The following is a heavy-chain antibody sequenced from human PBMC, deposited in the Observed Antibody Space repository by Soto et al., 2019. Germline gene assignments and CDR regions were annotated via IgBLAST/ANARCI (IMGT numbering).Heavy chain of an antibody. CDR3: AKSRTYYYDSSGYDYGTDV. V-gene: IGHV3-30*18. J-gene: IGHJ6*02. Sequence: PGGSVRLSCAASGFTFSSYGMHWVRQAPGKWLEWVAVISYDGSNKYYADSVKGRFTISRDNSKNTLYLQMNSLRAEDTAVYYCAKSRTYYYDSSGYDYGTDVWGQGSTVTVSS. CDR2: ISYDGSNK. CDR1: GFTFSSYG. D-gene: IGHD3-22*01.